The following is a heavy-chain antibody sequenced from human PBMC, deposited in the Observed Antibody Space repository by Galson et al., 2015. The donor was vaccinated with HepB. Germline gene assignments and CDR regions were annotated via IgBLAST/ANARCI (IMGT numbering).Heavy chain of an antibody. J-gene: IGHJ6*02. V-gene: IGHV3-33*08. CDR3: ARDRGSGWYPLYGMDV. D-gene: IGHD6-19*01. CDR2: IWYDGSNK. Sequence: SLRLSCAASGFTFSSYGMHWVRQAPGKGLEWVAVIWYDGSNKYYADSVKGRFTISRDNSKNTLYLQMNSLRAEDTAVYYCARDRGSGWYPLYGMDVWGQGTTVTVSS. CDR1: GFTFSSYG.